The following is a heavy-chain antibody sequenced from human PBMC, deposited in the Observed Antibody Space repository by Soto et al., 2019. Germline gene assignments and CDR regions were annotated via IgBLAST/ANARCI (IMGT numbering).Heavy chain of an antibody. CDR2: IIPIFGTA. CDR1: GGTFSSYA. D-gene: IGHD6-13*01. V-gene: IGHV1-69*13. CDR3: ARDRLPAAGIGV. J-gene: IGHJ6*02. Sequence: SVKVSCKASGGTFSSYAISWVRQAPGQGLEWMGGIIPIFGTANYAQKFQGRVTITADESTSTAYMELSSLRSEDTAVYYCARDRLPAAGIGVWGQGTTVTVSS.